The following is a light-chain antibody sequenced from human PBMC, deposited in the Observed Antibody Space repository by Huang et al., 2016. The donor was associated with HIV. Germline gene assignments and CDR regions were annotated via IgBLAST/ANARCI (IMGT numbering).Light chain of an antibody. Sequence: ERVLTQSPGTLSVSPGERATLACRTSQGIGNSLAWYQWRPGQAPRLLIYEASIRASNIPARFSGGGSEIDFTLTISGLQSEDSAIYYCQQYHEWPRTFGQGTKVEIK. J-gene: IGKJ2*01. CDR1: QGIGNS. V-gene: IGKV3-15*01. CDR2: EAS. CDR3: QQYHEWPRT.